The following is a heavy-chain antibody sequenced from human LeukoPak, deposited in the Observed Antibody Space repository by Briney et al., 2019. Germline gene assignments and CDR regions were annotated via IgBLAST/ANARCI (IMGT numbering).Heavy chain of an antibody. V-gene: IGHV4-39*01. J-gene: IGHJ4*03. Sequence: SETLSLTCTVSGGSISSSTSFWGWIRQPPGKGLYWIVSIYYSGSTYYNPALKSRVTISVDTSRNQLSLKLRSATAADTAVYYCARYYCGGDCYSGFFDFWGQGTLVAVSS. CDR3: ARYYCGGDCYSGFFDF. CDR2: IYYSGST. CDR1: GGSISSSTSF. D-gene: IGHD2-21*02.